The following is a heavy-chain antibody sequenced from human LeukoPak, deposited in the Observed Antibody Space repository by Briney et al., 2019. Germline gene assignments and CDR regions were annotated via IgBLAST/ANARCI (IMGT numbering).Heavy chain of an antibody. D-gene: IGHD5-12*01. V-gene: IGHV4-34*01. CDR1: GGSFSGYY. J-gene: IGHJ2*01. Sequence: PSETLSLTCAVYGGSFSGYYWSWIRQPPGKGLEWIGEINHSGSTNYNPSLTSRVTISVDTSKNQFSLKLSSVTAADTAVYYCARYGRNSGYELRNWYFDLWGRGTLVTVSS. CDR3: ARYGRNSGYELRNWYFDL. CDR2: INHSGST.